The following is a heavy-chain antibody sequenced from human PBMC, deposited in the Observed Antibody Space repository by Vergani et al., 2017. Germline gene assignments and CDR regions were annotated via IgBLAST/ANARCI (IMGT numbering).Heavy chain of an antibody. J-gene: IGHJ4*02. CDR3: TTDTYYYGSGSGTFDY. CDR1: GFTFSSYG. Sequence: VQLVESGGGVVQPGRSLRLSCAASGFTFSSYGMHWVRQAPGKGLEWVGRIKSKTDGGTTDYAAPVKGRFTISRDDSKNTLYLQMNSLKTEDTAVYYCTTDTYYYGSGSGTFDYWGQGTLVTVSS. V-gene: IGHV3-15*01. D-gene: IGHD3-10*01. CDR2: IKSKTDGGTT.